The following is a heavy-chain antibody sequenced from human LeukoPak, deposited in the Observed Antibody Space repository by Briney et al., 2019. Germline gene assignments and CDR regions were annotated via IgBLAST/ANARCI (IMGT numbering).Heavy chain of an antibody. J-gene: IGHJ4*02. Sequence: GGPLRISCATSGFPCSDFSMSGVRQAPGKGLEWISTTNSAGTSTYYAESVKGRFTISRDNSKNTLYLQMSSLRVEDTAVYYCAKQSYARSLGEGGPGTLVSVSS. D-gene: IGHD2-8*01. CDR2: TNSAGTST. CDR3: AKQSYARSLGE. V-gene: IGHV3-23*01. CDR1: GFPCSDFS.